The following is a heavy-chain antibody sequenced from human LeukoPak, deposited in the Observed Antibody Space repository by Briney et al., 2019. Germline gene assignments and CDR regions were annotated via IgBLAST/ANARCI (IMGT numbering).Heavy chain of an antibody. CDR1: GFTFSSYA. D-gene: IGHD3-9*01. V-gene: IGHV3-64*01. CDR3: ARGFFDILTGNYYGMDV. J-gene: IGHJ6*02. CDR2: ISSNGGST. Sequence: GGSLRLSCAASGFTFSSYAMHWVRQAPGKGLEYVSAISSNGGSTYYANSVKGRFTISRDNSKNTLYLQMGSLRAEDMAVYYCARGFFDILTGNYYGMDVWGQGTTVTVSS.